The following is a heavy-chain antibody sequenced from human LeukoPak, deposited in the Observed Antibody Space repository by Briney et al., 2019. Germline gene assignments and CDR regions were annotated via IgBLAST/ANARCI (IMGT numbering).Heavy chain of an antibody. CDR2: ISYDGSNK. Sequence: GGSLRLSCAASGFTFSSYAMSWVRQAPGKGLEWVAVISYDGSNKYYADSVKGRFTISRDNSKNTLYLQMNSLRAEDTAVYYCAKDDCSGVTRYSAASTDYWGQGTLVTVSS. CDR1: GFTFSSYA. D-gene: IGHD2-15*01. V-gene: IGHV3-30*18. J-gene: IGHJ4*02. CDR3: AKDDCSGVTRYSAASTDY.